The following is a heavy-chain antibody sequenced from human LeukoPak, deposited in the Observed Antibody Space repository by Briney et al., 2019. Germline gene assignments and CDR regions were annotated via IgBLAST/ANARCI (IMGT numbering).Heavy chain of an antibody. CDR1: GFTFSSYA. V-gene: IGHV3-30*04. CDR2: ISFDASNK. CDR3: ATEGSFDY. Sequence: GGSLRLSCAASGFTFSSYAMYWVRQAPGKGLEWVAVISFDASNKYCADSVKGRFTISRDNSKNTLYLQMNSLRAEDAAVYYCATEGSFDYWGQGTLVTVSS. J-gene: IGHJ4*02.